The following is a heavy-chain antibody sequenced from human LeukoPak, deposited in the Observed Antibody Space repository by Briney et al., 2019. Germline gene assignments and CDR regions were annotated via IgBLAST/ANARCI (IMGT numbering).Heavy chain of an antibody. Sequence: GGSLRLSCAASGCTVSSNYMSWVRQAPGKGLEWLSVLYSGGSTYYADSVNGRFTMSRDNSKNTLYLQMNGLRVEDTAVYYCVRVSPFDYWGQGTQVTVSS. CDR3: VRVSPFDY. CDR1: GCTVSSNY. CDR2: LYSGGST. J-gene: IGHJ4*02. V-gene: IGHV3-66*01.